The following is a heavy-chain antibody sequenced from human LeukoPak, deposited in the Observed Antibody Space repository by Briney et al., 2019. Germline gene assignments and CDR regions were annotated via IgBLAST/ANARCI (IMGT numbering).Heavy chain of an antibody. V-gene: IGHV4-34*01. Sequence: SETLSLTCAVYGGSFSGYYWSWIRQPPGKGLEWIGEINHSGSTSYNPSLKSRVTISVDTSKNQFSLKLSSVTAADTAVYYCARHGSRGYYDSSGYRRGSKGFDYWGQGTLVTVSS. CDR3: ARHGSRGYYDSSGYRRGSKGFDY. CDR1: GGSFSGYY. J-gene: IGHJ4*02. D-gene: IGHD3-22*01. CDR2: INHSGST.